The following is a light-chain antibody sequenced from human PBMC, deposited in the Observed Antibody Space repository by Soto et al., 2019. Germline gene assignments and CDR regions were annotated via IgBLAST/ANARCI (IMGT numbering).Light chain of an antibody. Sequence: EIVLTQSPAILSVSPGERATLSCRASQSVTSNLAWYRQRPGQAPRLLIYDTSARATGVPARFSGSRSGPEFTLTINSLQSEDFAIYYCQRYNNWPLTFGGGTKVDIK. CDR3: QRYNNWPLT. J-gene: IGKJ4*01. V-gene: IGKV3-15*01. CDR2: DTS. CDR1: QSVTSN.